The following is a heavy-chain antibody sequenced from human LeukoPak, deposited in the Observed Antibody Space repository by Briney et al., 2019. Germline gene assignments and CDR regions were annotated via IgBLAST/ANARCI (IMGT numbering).Heavy chain of an antibody. J-gene: IGHJ4*02. Sequence: ASVKVSCKASGYTFTGYHMHWVRQAPGQGLEWMGWISAYNGNTNYAQKLQGRVTMTTDTSTSTAYMELRSLRSDDTAVYYCARDDLDIVATISDYWGQGTLVTVSS. CDR3: ARDDLDIVATISDY. CDR2: ISAYNGNT. CDR1: GYTFTGYH. V-gene: IGHV1-18*04. D-gene: IGHD5-12*01.